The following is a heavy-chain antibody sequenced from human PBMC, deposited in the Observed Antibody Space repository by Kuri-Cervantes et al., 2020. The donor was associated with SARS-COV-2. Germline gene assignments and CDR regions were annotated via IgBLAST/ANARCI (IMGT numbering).Heavy chain of an antibody. Sequence: ESMMISCAASGFTFSCYSMNWVRQAPGKGLEWVSSISSSSSYIYYADSVKGRFTISRDNAKNSLYLQMNSLRAEDTAVYYCARDICWNPVVWGQGTLVTVSS. V-gene: IGHV3-21*01. CDR2: ISSSSSYI. CDR1: GFTFSCYS. CDR3: ARDICWNPVV. J-gene: IGHJ4*02. D-gene: IGHD1-1*01.